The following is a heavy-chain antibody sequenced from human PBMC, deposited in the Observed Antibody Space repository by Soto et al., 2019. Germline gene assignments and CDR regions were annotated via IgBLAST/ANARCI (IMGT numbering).Heavy chain of an antibody. CDR2: INSKTDGGTT. V-gene: IGHV3-15*01. D-gene: IGHD3-9*01. Sequence: EVQLVESGGGLVKPGGSLRLSCAASGFTFSNTWMAWLRQAPGKRLEWVGRINSKTDGGTTDYAAPLKGRFTISRDDSKNILYLQMNSLKTEDTATYYCRSYFDWVRGYWGQGTLVTVSS. CDR1: GFTFSNTW. J-gene: IGHJ4*02. CDR3: RSYFDWVRGY.